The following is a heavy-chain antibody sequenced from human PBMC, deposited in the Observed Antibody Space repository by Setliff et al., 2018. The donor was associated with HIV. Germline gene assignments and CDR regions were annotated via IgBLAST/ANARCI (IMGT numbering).Heavy chain of an antibody. CDR1: GYTFGSHG. V-gene: IGHV1-18*01. CDR2: ISAYNGNT. CDR3: AKAPGWSFLSHY. Sequence: GASVKVSCKTSGYTFGSHGISWVRQAPGQGLEWMGWISAYNGNTNYAQKFQGRVTMTRDTSTNTLYLQMNSLRVEDTAIYYCAKAPGWSFLSHYWGQGTLVTVSS. D-gene: IGHD2-21*01. J-gene: IGHJ4*02.